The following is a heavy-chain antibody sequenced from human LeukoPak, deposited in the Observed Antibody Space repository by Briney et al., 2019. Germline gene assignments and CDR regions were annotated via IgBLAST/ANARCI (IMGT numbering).Heavy chain of an antibody. CDR3: ARAAAADLANYFDC. CDR1: GYTFTNYY. J-gene: IGHJ4*02. Sequence: ASVKVSCKASGYTFTNYYIHWVRQAPGQGLEWMGTINPRGGSTNYAQKFQGRVTMTRDTSTSTVYMELSSLRSEDTAVYYCARAAAADLANYFDCWGQGTLVTVSS. V-gene: IGHV1-46*01. CDR2: INPRGGST. D-gene: IGHD6-13*01.